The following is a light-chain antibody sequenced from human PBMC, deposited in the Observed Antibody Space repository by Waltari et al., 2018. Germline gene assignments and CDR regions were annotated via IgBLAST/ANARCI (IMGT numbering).Light chain of an antibody. J-gene: IGKJ3*01. CDR2: ATF. CDR1: QTINKY. CDR3: QQSYRIPPT. V-gene: IGKV1-39*01. Sequence: DIQMTQTPSSLSASVGDRVTITCRASQTINKYLNWYQQKPGEAPKLLIFATFNLQSVVPARFRGGGSGTDFTLTISSLQPEDFATYYCQQSYRIPPTFGPGTKVDIK.